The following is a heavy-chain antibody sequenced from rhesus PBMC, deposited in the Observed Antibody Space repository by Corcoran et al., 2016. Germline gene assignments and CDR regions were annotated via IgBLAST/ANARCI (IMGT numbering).Heavy chain of an antibody. CDR2: VKIGGGST. Sequence: EVQLVESGGGLVQPGGSLRLSCTGSGFTFGSYYMYWVRQAPGKGLEWVSAVKIGGGSTWYTDSLKGRFTISKENAKNTLYLQMDSLRAEDTAVYYCARESEAAGYFDYWGQGVLVTVSS. J-gene: IGHJ4*01. V-gene: IGHV3-8*01. CDR1: GFTFGSYY. CDR3: ARESEAAGYFDY. D-gene: IGHD6-31*01.